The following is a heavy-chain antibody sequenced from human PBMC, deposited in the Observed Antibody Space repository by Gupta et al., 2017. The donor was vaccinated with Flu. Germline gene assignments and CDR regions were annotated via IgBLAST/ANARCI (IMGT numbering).Heavy chain of an antibody. Sequence: GMNWVSKGPGKCLEWVSSININIKYIFYADSVGGRFTISRDNAKNSLFLQMDSLRAEDTALYYCARLRVGGTGFIDFWGQGALVTVSS. CDR3: ARLRVGGTGFIDF. V-gene: IGHV3-21*01. CDR2: ININIKYI. CDR1: G. J-gene: IGHJ4*02. D-gene: IGHD1-1*01.